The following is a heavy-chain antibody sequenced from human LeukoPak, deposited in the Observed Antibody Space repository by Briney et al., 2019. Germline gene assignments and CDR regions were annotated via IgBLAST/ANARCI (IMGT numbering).Heavy chain of an antibody. V-gene: IGHV1-69*01. D-gene: IGHD4-11*01. CDR3: ARVPTVTTDYYYYMDV. J-gene: IGHJ6*03. CDR2: IIPIFGTA. Sequence: ASVKVSCKASGGTFSSYAISWVRQAPGQGLEWMGGIIPIFGTANYAQKFQGRVTITADEPTSTAYMELSSLRSEDTAVYYCARVPTVTTDYYYYMDVWGKGTTVTVSS. CDR1: GGTFSSYA.